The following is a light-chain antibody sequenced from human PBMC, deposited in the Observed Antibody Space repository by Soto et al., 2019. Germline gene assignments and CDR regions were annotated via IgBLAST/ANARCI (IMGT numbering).Light chain of an antibody. V-gene: IGLV2-11*01. J-gene: IGLJ1*01. CDR3: CSYTGSYAYV. CDR1: SSDVGGYSY. Sequence: QSVLTQPNSVSGSPGQSVTISCTGTSSDVGGYSYVSWYQQHPGKAPELIIYDVTERPSGVPDRFSGSKSGNTASLTISGLQAEDEADYYCCSYTGSYAYVFGIGTKLTVL. CDR2: DVT.